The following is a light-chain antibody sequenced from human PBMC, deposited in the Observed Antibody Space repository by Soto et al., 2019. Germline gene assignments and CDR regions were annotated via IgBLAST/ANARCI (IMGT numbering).Light chain of an antibody. CDR3: QQLNSYRT. CDR2: AAS. Sequence: IQLTQSPSSLSVSVGDRGTITCRASQGISSYLAWYQQKPGKAPKLLIYAASTLQSGVPSRFSGSGSGTDFTLTISSLQPEDFATYYCQQLNSYRTFGQGTKVEIK. V-gene: IGKV1-9*01. CDR1: QGISSY. J-gene: IGKJ1*01.